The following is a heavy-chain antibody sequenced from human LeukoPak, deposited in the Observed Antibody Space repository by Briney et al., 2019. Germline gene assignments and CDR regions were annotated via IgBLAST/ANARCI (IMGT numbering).Heavy chain of an antibody. Sequence: GGSLRLSCAASGFTVSRNYMSWVRQAPGKGLECVSVIYSGGGTYYAAAVKGRFTISRDNSKNTLYLQMDSLRAEDTAVYYCARLYWGSGFDYWGQGTVVTVSS. V-gene: IGHV3-66*01. D-gene: IGHD2-8*02. CDR3: ARLYWGSGFDY. J-gene: IGHJ4*02. CDR1: GFTVSRNY. CDR2: IYSGGGT.